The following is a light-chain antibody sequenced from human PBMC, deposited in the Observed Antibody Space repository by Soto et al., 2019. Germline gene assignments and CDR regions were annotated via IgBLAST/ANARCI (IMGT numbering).Light chain of an antibody. J-gene: IGKJ2*01. CDR2: GAS. Sequence: EIVMTQSPATLSVSPGERATLSCRASQSVSSSLAWYQQKPGQAPRLLIYGASTWATGIPGRFSGSGSGTAVSLTIRSLQSEYFAVYYCQQYNEWPPNQYTFGQGTKLEIK. CDR1: QSVSSS. V-gene: IGKV3-15*01. CDR3: QQYNEWPPNQYT.